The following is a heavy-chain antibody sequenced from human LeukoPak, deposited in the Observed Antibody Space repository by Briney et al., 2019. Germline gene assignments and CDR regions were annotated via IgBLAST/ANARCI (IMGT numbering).Heavy chain of an antibody. J-gene: IGHJ5*02. Sequence: SVTLSLTCTVSGDSISSGRHYWSWIRQPAGKGLEWIGRIHYSGNTKYNPSLNGRLSISVDTSKNQFSLNITPVTAADTAVYYCARGGLYWFDPWGQGTQVTVSS. CDR2: IHYSGNT. D-gene: IGHD3-10*01. CDR3: ARGGLYWFDP. CDR1: GDSISSGRHY. V-gene: IGHV4-61*02.